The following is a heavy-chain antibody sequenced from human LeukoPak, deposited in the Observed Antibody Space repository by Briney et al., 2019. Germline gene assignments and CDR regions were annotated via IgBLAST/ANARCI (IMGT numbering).Heavy chain of an antibody. V-gene: IGHV3-48*01. CDR3: ARDSGFYYESLAC. CDR1: GFAFSDYS. Sequence: GGSLRLSCSASGFAFSDYSLNWVRQTPGKGLEWVSYICVSGTTVKYADSVKGRFTISRDNVKNSLYLQMNSLRAEDTAVYYFARDSGFYYESLACWGQGNL. J-gene: IGHJ4*02. D-gene: IGHD3-10*01. CDR2: ICVSGTTV.